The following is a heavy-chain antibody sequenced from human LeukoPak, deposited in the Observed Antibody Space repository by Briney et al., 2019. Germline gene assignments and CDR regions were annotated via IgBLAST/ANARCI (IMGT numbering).Heavy chain of an antibody. CDR1: GGSISSSSYY. J-gene: IGHJ4*02. V-gene: IGHV4-39*01. CDR3: ARIEAVAATPYYFDY. Sequence: PSETLSLTCTVSGGSISSSSYYWGWIRQPPGKGLEWIGSIYYSGSTYYNPSLKSRVTISVDTSKNQFSLKLSSVTAADTAVYYCARIEAVAATPYYFDYWGQGTLVTASS. D-gene: IGHD2-15*01. CDR2: IYYSGST.